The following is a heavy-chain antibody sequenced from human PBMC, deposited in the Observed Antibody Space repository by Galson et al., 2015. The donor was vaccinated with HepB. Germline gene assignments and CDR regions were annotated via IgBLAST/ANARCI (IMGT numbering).Heavy chain of an antibody. CDR1: GITVDDNS. V-gene: IGHV3-43*01. J-gene: IGHJ4*02. CDR2: ISWGGDGS. D-gene: IGHD2-21*02. Sequence: SLRLSCAVSGITVDDNSMHWVRQAPGKGLEWVSLISWGGDGSYYADSVKGRFTISRDSTKNSLYLQMNSLRTEDTAFYYCAVSFLRGDCYSCPPVKWGQGTLVTVSS. CDR3: AVSFLRGDCYSCPPVK.